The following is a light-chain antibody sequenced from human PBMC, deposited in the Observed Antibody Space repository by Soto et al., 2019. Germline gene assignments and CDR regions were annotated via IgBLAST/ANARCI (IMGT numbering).Light chain of an antibody. CDR1: SRDVGAYNY. CDR3: SSKRGRNSYV. CDR2: EVS. J-gene: IGLJ1*01. Sequence: SPVPHPSSASGSPGQSVTISCTGTSRDVGAYNYVSWYQQHPGKAPKLMIYEVSKRPSGVPDRFSGSKSGNTASLTVSGLQTEDEADYYCSSKRGRNSYVFGTGTKVTVL. V-gene: IGLV2-8*01.